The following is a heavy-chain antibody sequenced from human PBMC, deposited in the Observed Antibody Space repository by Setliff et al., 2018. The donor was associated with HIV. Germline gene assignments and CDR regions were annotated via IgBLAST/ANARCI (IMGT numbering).Heavy chain of an antibody. CDR3: ARYLVVVPVAVGGLDV. CDR1: GYTFTNYG. V-gene: IGHV1-2*02. Sequence: RASVKVSCKASGYTFTNYGISWVRQAPGQGLEWMGWINPNSGGTNYAQKFQGRVTMTRDTSISTAYMELSGLTSDDSAVYYCARYLVVVPVAVGGLDVWGQGTTVTVSS. CDR2: INPNSGGT. D-gene: IGHD2-2*01. J-gene: IGHJ6*02.